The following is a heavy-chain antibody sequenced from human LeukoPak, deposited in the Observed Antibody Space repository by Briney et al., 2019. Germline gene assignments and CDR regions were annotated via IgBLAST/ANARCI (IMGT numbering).Heavy chain of an antibody. CDR2: ITGSGGDI. D-gene: IGHD3-22*01. CDR3: ARGSYYYDTTVYYAPDF. CDR1: GFTFSSYE. V-gene: IGHV3-48*03. J-gene: IGHJ4*02. Sequence: PGGSLRLSCVASGFTFSSYEMNWVRQAPGKGLEWVSYITGSGGDISYADSVKGRFTISRDNAKNSLYLQMNSLRAEDTAVNYCARGSYYYDTTVYYAPDFWGQGTLVTVSS.